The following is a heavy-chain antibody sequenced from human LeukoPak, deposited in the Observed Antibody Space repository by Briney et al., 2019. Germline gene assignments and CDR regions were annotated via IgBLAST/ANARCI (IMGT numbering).Heavy chain of an antibody. D-gene: IGHD1-26*01. V-gene: IGHV1-2*02. CDR3: ARVPGGGSYYEFGY. CDR2: INPNSGGI. Sequence: GASVKVSCKASGYTFTGYYMHWVRQAPGQGLEWMGWINPNSGGINYAQKFQGRVTMTRDTSISTAYMELSRLRSDDTAVYYCARVPGGGSYYEFGYWGQGTLVTVSS. CDR1: GYTFTGYY. J-gene: IGHJ4*02.